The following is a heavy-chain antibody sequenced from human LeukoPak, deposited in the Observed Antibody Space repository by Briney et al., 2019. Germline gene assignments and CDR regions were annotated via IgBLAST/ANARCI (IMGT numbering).Heavy chain of an antibody. V-gene: IGHV1-69*06. CDR1: GGTFSSYA. CDR3: AGLHSGYDRRDY. CDR2: IIPIFGTA. Sequence: SVKVSCKASGGTFSSYAIGWVRQAPGQGLEWMGGIIPIFGTANYAQKFQGRVTITADKSTSTAYMELSSLRSEDTAVYYCAGLHSGYDRRDYWGQGTLVTVSS. D-gene: IGHD5-12*01. J-gene: IGHJ4*02.